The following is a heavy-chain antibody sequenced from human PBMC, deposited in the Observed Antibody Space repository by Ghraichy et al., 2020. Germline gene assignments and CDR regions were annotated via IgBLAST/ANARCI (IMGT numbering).Heavy chain of an antibody. D-gene: IGHD5-24*01. CDR1: GFTFSSYA. V-gene: IGHV3-23*01. Sequence: LSLTCAASGFTFSSYAMSWVRQAPGKGLEWVSAISGSGGSTYYADSVKGRFTISRDNSKNTLYLQMNSLRAEDTAVYYCAAAVRLATITYYYYYGMDVWGQGTTVTVSS. J-gene: IGHJ6*02. CDR2: ISGSGGST. CDR3: AAAVRLATITYYYYYGMDV.